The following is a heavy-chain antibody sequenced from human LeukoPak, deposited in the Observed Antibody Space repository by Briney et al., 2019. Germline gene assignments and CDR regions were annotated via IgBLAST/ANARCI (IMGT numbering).Heavy chain of an antibody. J-gene: IGHJ6*03. CDR3: ARGIWFGEQKYYYYMDV. Sequence: PGGSLRLSCAASGFTFSSYWMSWVRQAPGKGLEWVANIKQDGSEKYYVDSVKGRFTISRDNAKNSLYLQMNSLRAEDTAVYYCARGIWFGEQKYYYYMDVWGKGTTVTVSS. CDR2: IKQDGSEK. V-gene: IGHV3-7*01. D-gene: IGHD3-10*01. CDR1: GFTFSSYW.